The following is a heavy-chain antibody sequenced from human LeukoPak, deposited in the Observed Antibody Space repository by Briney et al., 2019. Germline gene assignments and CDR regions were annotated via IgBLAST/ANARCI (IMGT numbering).Heavy chain of an antibody. D-gene: IGHD6-13*01. CDR3: ARSYVYSQQLVYNWFDP. Sequence: ASVKVSCKASGYTFTGYYIHWVRQAPGQGLEWMGWINPNSGGTNYAQKFQGRVTMTRDTSISTAYMELSRLRSDDTAVYYCARSYVYSQQLVYNWFDPWGQGTLVTVSS. CDR1: GYTFTGYY. V-gene: IGHV1-2*02. CDR2: INPNSGGT. J-gene: IGHJ5*02.